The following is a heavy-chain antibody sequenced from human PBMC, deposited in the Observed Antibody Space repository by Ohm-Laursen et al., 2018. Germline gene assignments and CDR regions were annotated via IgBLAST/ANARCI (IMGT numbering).Heavy chain of an antibody. V-gene: IGHV3-7*01. CDR2: IKGDGTET. J-gene: IGHJ3*02. CDR3: AKDQGATTTGDAFDI. D-gene: IGHD5-24*01. CDR1: GFTFRNSW. Sequence: SLRLSCAASGFTFRNSWMTWVRQSPGKGLEWVANIKGDGTETYYVDSVKGRFTISRDNAKNTLYLQMNSLRAEDTAVYYCAKDQGATTTGDAFDIWGQGTMVTVS.